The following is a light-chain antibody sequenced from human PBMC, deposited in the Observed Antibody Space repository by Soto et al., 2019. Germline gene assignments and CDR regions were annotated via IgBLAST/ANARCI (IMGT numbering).Light chain of an antibody. Sequence: EIVVTQSPGTLSLSPGERATLSCRASQNVGGRFLAWYQQKPGQAPRLLINVASTRATGIPDRVSGSGSGTHFTITISRLEPADLEVYYCQQSGTSPIAFGQATRRE. CDR2: VAS. CDR1: QNVGGRF. V-gene: IGKV3-20*01. J-gene: IGKJ5*01. CDR3: QQSGTSPIA.